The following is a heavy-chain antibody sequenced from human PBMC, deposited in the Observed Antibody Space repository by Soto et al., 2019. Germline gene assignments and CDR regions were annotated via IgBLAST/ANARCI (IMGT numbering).Heavy chain of an antibody. CDR2: IWYDGRYK. Sequence: QVQLVESGGGVVQPGRSRRLSCVASGFSFSGYGIHWVRQAPGKGLEWVAMIWYDGRYKYYADSVKGRFTISRDDSKNTVYLKMNSLRGDDTAVYYCARDYFNSKSTILGSRYYFYYMDVWGKGTTVTVSS. D-gene: IGHD1-26*01. J-gene: IGHJ6*03. CDR3: ARDYFNSKSTILGSRYYFYYMDV. V-gene: IGHV3-33*01. CDR1: GFSFSGYG.